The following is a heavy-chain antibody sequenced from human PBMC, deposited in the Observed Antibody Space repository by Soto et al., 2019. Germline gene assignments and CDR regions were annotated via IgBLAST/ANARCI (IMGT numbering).Heavy chain of an antibody. CDR1: GFTFSGYG. CDR2: ISYDGSNK. V-gene: IGHV3-30*18. Sequence: GGSLRLSCAASGFTFSGYGMHWVRQAPGKGLEWVAVISYDGSNKYYPDSVKGRFTISRDNSKNTLYLQMNSLRAEDTAVYYCAKDHERITMVVVVSIDYWGQGTLVTVSS. D-gene: IGHD3-22*01. CDR3: AKDHERITMVVVVSIDY. J-gene: IGHJ4*02.